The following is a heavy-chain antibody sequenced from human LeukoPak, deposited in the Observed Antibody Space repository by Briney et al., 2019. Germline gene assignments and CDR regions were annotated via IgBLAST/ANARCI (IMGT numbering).Heavy chain of an antibody. V-gene: IGHV3-21*01. J-gene: IGHJ3*02. CDR1: GFTFSSYT. D-gene: IGHD3-22*01. CDR2: ISSSSSYI. CDR3: ARDYYDNGGYWGSI. Sequence: GGSLRLSCAASGFTFSSYTMNWVRQAPGKGLEWVSSISSSSSYIYYADSVKGRFTISRDNAKNSLYLQMNSLRAEDTAVYFCARDYYDNGGYWGSIWGQGTMVTVSP.